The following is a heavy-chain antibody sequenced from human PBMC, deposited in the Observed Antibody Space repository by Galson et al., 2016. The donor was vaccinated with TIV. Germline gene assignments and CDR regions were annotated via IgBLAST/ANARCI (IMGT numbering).Heavy chain of an antibody. V-gene: IGHV4-34*01. Sequence: ETLSLTCAVYGGSFSGYFWSWIRQSPGGGLEWIGEINHSGTTRYSPSLKSRVTISLDMAKNQLSLKVTSVTAADTAVYYCAGGPRLRTSLFEDITKTFDYRGQGSLVTVS. CDR1: GGSFSGYF. J-gene: IGHJ4*02. D-gene: IGHD3-3*01. CDR3: AGGPRLRTSLFEDITKTFDY. CDR2: INHSGTT.